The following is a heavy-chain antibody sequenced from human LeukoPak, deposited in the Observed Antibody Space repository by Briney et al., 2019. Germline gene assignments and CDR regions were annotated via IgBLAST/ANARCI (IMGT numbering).Heavy chain of an antibody. CDR3: ASQYLGYCSSTSCYMEMGY. Sequence: GESLKISCKGSGYSFTSYWIGWVRQMPGKGLEWMGIIYPGDSDTRYSPSFQGQVTISADKSISTAYLQWSSLKASDTAMYYCASQYLGYCSSTSCYMEMGYWGQGTLVTVSS. V-gene: IGHV5-51*01. D-gene: IGHD2-2*02. CDR1: GYSFTSYW. CDR2: IYPGDSDT. J-gene: IGHJ4*02.